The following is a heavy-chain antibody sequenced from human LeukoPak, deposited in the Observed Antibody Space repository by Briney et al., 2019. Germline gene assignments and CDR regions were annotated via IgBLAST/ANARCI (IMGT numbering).Heavy chain of an antibody. CDR3: ARDPSGYRNDAIDI. D-gene: IGHD1-14*01. J-gene: IGHJ3*02. CDR1: GGSISSYY. V-gene: IGHV4-59*01. CDR2: IYYSGST. Sequence: SETLSLTCTVSGGSISSYYWSWIPQPPGKGLEWIGYIYYSGSTNFNPSLKSRVTISVDTSKNHFSLKLSSVTAADRAVYYCARDPSGYRNDAIDIWGQGTMVTVSS.